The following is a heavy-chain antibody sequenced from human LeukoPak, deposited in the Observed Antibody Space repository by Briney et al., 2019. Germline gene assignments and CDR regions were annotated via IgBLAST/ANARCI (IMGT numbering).Heavy chain of an antibody. Sequence: ASVKVSCKASGYTFTSYYIHWMRQAPGQGLEWMGVINPSGGSTTYAQKFQGRVTMTRDTSTSTVYMELSSLRSEDTVVYYCARGRAVGASMLDYWGQGTLVTVSS. V-gene: IGHV1-46*01. D-gene: IGHD1-26*01. CDR2: INPSGGST. CDR3: ARGRAVGASMLDY. J-gene: IGHJ4*02. CDR1: GYTFTSYY.